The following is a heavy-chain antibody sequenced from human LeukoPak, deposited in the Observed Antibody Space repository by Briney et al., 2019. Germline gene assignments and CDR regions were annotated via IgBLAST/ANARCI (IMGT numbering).Heavy chain of an antibody. V-gene: IGHV3-23*01. CDR3: AKDVSSSSAAGYFQH. D-gene: IGHD6-6*01. Sequence: GGPLRLSCAASGFTFSSYAMSWVRQAPGKGLEWVSAISGSGGSTYYADSVKGRFTISRDNSKNTLYLQMNSLRAEDTAVYYCAKDVSSSSAAGYFQHWGQGTLVTVSS. J-gene: IGHJ1*01. CDR2: ISGSGGST. CDR1: GFTFSSYA.